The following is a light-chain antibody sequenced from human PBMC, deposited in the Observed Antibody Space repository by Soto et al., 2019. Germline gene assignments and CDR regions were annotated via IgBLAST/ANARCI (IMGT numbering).Light chain of an antibody. CDR3: QQRSNWPRRP. V-gene: IGKV3-11*01. Sequence: EIVLTQSPATLSLSPGERATLSCRASQSVSSYLAWYQQKPGQAPRLLIYDASNRATGIPARFSGSGSGTDFPLTISRLEPEYFSVYYCQQRSNWPRRPVGGGTKVDIK. J-gene: IGKJ4*01. CDR2: DAS. CDR1: QSVSSY.